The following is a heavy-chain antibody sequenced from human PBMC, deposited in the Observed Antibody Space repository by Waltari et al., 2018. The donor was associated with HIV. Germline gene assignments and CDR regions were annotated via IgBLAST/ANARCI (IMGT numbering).Heavy chain of an antibody. D-gene: IGHD1-26*01. CDR3: ARDGLRYSGTFYSDY. CDR1: GYTFISYG. J-gene: IGHJ4*02. Sequence: QVHLVQSGAGMKKPGASVKVSCKASGYTFISYGISWVRQAPGHGLEWMGWISTYNANTNYAQSLQGRVTMTTDTSTTTAYMELRSLTSDDTAVYCCARDGLRYSGTFYSDYWGQGTLVTVSS. CDR2: ISTYNANT. V-gene: IGHV1-18*01.